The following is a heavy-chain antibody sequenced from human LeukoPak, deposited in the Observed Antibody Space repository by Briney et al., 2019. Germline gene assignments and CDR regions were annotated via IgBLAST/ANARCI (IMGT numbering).Heavy chain of an antibody. CDR1: GGSISSGDYY. V-gene: IGHV4-30-4*01. Sequence: SETLSLTCTVSGGSISSGDYYWSWIRQPPGKGLEWIGYIYYSGSTYYNPSLKSRVTISVDMSKNQFSLKLSFVTAADTAVYYCATGGISGSFHFDYWGQGTLVTVSS. D-gene: IGHD3-10*01. J-gene: IGHJ4*02. CDR2: IYYSGST. CDR3: ATGGISGSFHFDY.